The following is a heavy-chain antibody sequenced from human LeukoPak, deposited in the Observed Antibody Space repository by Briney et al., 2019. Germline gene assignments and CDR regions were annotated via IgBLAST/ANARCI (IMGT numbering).Heavy chain of an antibody. D-gene: IGHD2-21*02. Sequence: GGPLRLSCAASGFTFSSYEMNWVRQAPGKGLEGISYISSNGSDIHYADSVKGRFTISRDNAKNSLYLKMSSLRVEDTAVYYCARERAACGGDCNDYWGQGTLITVSP. V-gene: IGHV3-48*03. CDR1: GFTFSSYE. CDR3: ARERAACGGDCNDY. J-gene: IGHJ4*02. CDR2: ISSNGSDI.